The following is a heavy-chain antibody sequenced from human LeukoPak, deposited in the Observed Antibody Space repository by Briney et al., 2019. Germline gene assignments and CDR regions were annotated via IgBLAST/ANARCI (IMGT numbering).Heavy chain of an antibody. CDR3: ARDPNTAMALYYFDY. Sequence: GGSLRLSCAASGFTFSSYEMNWVRQAPGKGLEWVSYISSSGSTIYYADSVKGRFTISRDNAKNSLYLQMNSLRAEDTAVYYCARDPNTAMALYYFDYWGQGTLVTVSS. CDR2: ISSSGSTI. D-gene: IGHD5-18*01. J-gene: IGHJ4*02. CDR1: GFTFSSYE. V-gene: IGHV3-48*03.